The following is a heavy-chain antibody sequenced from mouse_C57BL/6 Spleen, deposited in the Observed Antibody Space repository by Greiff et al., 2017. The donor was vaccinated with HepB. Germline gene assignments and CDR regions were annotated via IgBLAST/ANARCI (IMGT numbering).Heavy chain of an antibody. Sequence: QVQLQQPGAELVKPGASVKLSCKASGYTFTSYWMQWVKQRPGQGLEWIGEIDPSDSYTNYNQKFKGKATLTVDTSSSTAYMQLSSLTSEDSAVYYCARSTTVGYFDVWGTGTTVTVSS. CDR3: ARSTTVGYFDV. V-gene: IGHV1-50*01. CDR2: IDPSDSYT. CDR1: GYTFTSYW. D-gene: IGHD1-1*01. J-gene: IGHJ1*03.